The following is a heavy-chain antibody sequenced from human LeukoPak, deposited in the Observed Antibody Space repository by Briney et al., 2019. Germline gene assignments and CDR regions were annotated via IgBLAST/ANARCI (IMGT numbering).Heavy chain of an antibody. Sequence: ASETLSLTCTVSGVSMTIGGYYWTWIRQPAGKGLEWLGRVFTSGKTDYNPSLKSRLTISLETSENQFSLKLTSVTAADTAVYFCAREVPVSLRFLEWENFDSWGQGALVTVSS. D-gene: IGHD3-3*01. CDR3: AREVPVSLRFLEWENFDS. CDR1: GVSMTIGGYY. V-gene: IGHV4-61*02. CDR2: VFTSGKT. J-gene: IGHJ4*02.